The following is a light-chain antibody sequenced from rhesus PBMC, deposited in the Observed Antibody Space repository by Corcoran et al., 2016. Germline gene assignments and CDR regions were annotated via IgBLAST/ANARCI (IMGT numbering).Light chain of an antibody. CDR3: QHGYGTPFT. CDR2: KAS. Sequence: DIQMTQSPSSLSASVGDRVTITCRASENVNNYLNWYQRKPGKAPKLLIYKASTLESGVPSRFSGIGSGTDYTFTISSLQPEDVATYYCQHGYGTPFTFGPGTKLDIK. CDR1: ENVNNY. J-gene: IGKJ3*01. V-gene: IGKV1-74*01.